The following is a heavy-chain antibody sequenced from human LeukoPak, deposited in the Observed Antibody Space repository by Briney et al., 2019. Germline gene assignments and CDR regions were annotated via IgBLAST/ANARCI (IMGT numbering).Heavy chain of an antibody. CDR1: GYTFTGYY. CDR2: INPNSGGT. CDR3: ARDLLGQLYYFDY. V-gene: IGHV1-2*02. Sequence: ASVKVSCKASGYTFTGYYIHWVRQAPGQGLEWVGWINPNSGGTNYAQKFQGRATMTRDTSISTAYMELSRLGSDDTAVYYCARDLLGQLYYFDYWGQGTLVTVSS. D-gene: IGHD1-1*01. J-gene: IGHJ4*02.